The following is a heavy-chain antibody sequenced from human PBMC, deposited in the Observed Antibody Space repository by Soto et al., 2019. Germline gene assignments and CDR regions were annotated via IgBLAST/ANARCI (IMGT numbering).Heavy chain of an antibody. V-gene: IGHV4-39*01. Sequence: SETLSLTCTVSGGSISSSIYYWGWIRQPPGKGLEWIGSIYYSGITYYNPSLKSRVTISVDTSKNQFSVKLSSVTAADTAVYYCARQYRLFDPWGQGTLVTVSS. CDR1: GGSISSSIYY. CDR2: IYYSGIT. CDR3: ARQYRLFDP. D-gene: IGHD2-2*01. J-gene: IGHJ5*02.